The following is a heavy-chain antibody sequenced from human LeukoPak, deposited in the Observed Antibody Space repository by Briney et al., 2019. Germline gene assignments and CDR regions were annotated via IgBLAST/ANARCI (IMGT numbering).Heavy chain of an antibody. J-gene: IGHJ5*02. CDR1: GVTFSSYA. CDR3: AMDGDFRSAFNWFDP. CDR2: IGGTGGDT. D-gene: IGHD3-3*01. V-gene: IGHV3-23*01. Sequence: GGSLRLSCAASGVTFSSYAMTWVRLAPGKELEWVSAIGGTGGDTYYADSVKGRFTISRDNPKNTLYLQMNRLRAEDTAVYYCAMDGDFRSAFNWFDPWGQGTLVTVSS.